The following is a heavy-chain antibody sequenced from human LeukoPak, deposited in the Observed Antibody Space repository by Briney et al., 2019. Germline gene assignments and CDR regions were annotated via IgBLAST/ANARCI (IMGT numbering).Heavy chain of an antibody. CDR3: ARGLPPMQSPIDL. Sequence: SVKVSCKASGGTFSSYAISWVRQAPGQGLEWMGGIIPIFGTANYAQKFQGRVTITTDESTSTAYMELSSLRSEDMAVYYCARGLPPMQSPIDLWGRGTLVTVSS. J-gene: IGHJ2*01. V-gene: IGHV1-69*05. CDR2: IIPIFGTA. CDR1: GGTFSSYA.